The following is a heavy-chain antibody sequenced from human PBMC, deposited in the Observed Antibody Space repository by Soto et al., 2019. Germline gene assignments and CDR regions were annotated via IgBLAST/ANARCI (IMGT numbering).Heavy chain of an antibody. Sequence: SETLSLTCTVSGASISSSDYYWGWIRQPPGKGLEWMRSIYYSGSTYYNPSLKSRVTLSVDTSKNQFSLKLSSVTAADTAVYYCARHGGSRRELLGRIDYWGQGILVTVSS. CDR3: ARHGGSRRELLGRIDY. J-gene: IGHJ4*02. CDR2: IYYSGST. CDR1: GASISSSDYY. V-gene: IGHV4-39*01. D-gene: IGHD1-7*01.